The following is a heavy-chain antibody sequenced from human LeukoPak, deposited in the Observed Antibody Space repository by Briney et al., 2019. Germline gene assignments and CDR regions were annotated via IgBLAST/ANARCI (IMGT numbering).Heavy chain of an antibody. V-gene: IGHV3-7*01. CDR3: ASGTLTREDMDV. J-gene: IGHJ6*03. Sequence: GGSLRLSCVGSRVTFSNYWMTWVRQAPGKGLEWVANIKQDGSEKYYVDSVKGRFTISRDNAKNSLYLQMNSLRAEDTAVYYCASGTLTREDMDVWGKGTTVTVSS. CDR2: IKQDGSEK. CDR1: RVTFSNYW. D-gene: IGHD1-1*01.